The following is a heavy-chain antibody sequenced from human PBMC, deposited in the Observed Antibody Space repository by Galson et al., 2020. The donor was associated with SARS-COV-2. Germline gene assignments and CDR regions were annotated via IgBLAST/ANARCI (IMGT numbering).Heavy chain of an antibody. CDR1: GFTFNNYA. Sequence: GESLKISCAASGFTFNNYAMNWLRQAPGKGLEWVSGVSGSGSTTYYAGSVKGRFTISRDNSQNTLYLQMNSLRAEDTAIYYCAKRHRDSSGFDYWGQGARVTVSS. J-gene: IGHJ4*02. CDR2: VSGSGSTT. CDR3: AKRHRDSSGFDY. D-gene: IGHD3-22*01. V-gene: IGHV3-23*01.